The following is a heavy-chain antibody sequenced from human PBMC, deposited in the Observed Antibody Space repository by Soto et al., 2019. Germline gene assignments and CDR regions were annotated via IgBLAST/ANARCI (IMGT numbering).Heavy chain of an antibody. D-gene: IGHD3-3*01. J-gene: IGHJ4*02. CDR3: VREDTWSDESFDY. V-gene: IGHV3-33*01. CDR2: IWSDGNNR. Sequence: QVQLVESGGGVVQPGRSLRLSCAASGFMFSNHGMHWVRQAPGKGLEWVAVIWSDGNNRYYADYVMGGFTIARDNSKNTLYLKMNRLKAEETPVYYEVREDTWSDESFDYLGQGTLVTVYS. CDR1: GFMFSNHG.